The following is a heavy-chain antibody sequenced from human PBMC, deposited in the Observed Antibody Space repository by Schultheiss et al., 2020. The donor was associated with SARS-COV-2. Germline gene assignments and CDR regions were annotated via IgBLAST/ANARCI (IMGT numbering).Heavy chain of an antibody. CDR3: ARVNTVTLIDY. J-gene: IGHJ4*02. D-gene: IGHD4-17*01. CDR2: IYHNGNA. V-gene: IGHV4-38-2*02. CDR1: GGSISSDYY. Sequence: SETLSLTCTVSGGSISSDYYWGWIRQPPGKGLEWIGSIYHNGNAYYNPSLKSRVAISVDTSKNQFSLKLISVTAADTAVYYCARVNTVTLIDYWGQGSLVTVSS.